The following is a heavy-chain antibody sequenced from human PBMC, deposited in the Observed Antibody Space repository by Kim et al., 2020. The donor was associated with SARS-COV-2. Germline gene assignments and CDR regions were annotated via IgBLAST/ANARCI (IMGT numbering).Heavy chain of an antibody. V-gene: IGHV3-21*01. J-gene: IGHJ4*02. Sequence: GGSLRLSCAASGFTFSSYSMNWVRQAPGKGLEWVSSISSSSSYIYYADSVKGRFTISRDNAKNSLYLQMNSLRAEDTAVYYCAMSRSPGDYGDYLDYWGQGTLVTVSS. D-gene: IGHD4-17*01. CDR2: ISSSSSYI. CDR3: AMSRSPGDYGDYLDY. CDR1: GFTFSSYS.